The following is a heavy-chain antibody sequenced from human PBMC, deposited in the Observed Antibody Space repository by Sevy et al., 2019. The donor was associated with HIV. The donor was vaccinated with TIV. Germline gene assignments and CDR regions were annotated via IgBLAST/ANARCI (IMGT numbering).Heavy chain of an antibody. CDR2: ISGSGGST. CDR3: TRMVRGVITYYYYYGMDV. CDR1: GFTFSSYA. D-gene: IGHD3-10*01. Sequence: GGSLRLSCAASGFTFSSYAMSWVRQAPGKGLEWVSAISGSGGSTYYADSVKGRFTISRDNSKNTLYLQMNSLRAEDTAVYYCTRMVRGVITYYYYYGMDVWSQGTTVTVSS. V-gene: IGHV3-23*01. J-gene: IGHJ6*02.